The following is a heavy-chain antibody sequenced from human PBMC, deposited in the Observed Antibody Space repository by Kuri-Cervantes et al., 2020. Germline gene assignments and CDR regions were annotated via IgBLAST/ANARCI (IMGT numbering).Heavy chain of an antibody. CDR1: GYTFTSYA. CDR3: ATGPAYCSSTSCLSFDY. V-gene: IGHV1-3*02. CDR2: SNAGNGNT. Sequence: ASVKVSCKASGYTFTSYAMYWVRQAPGQRLEWMGWSNAGNGNTKYSQEFQGRVTITRDTSASTAYMELSSLRSEDTAVYYCATGPAYCSSTSCLSFDYWGQGTLVTVSS. D-gene: IGHD2-2*01. J-gene: IGHJ4*02.